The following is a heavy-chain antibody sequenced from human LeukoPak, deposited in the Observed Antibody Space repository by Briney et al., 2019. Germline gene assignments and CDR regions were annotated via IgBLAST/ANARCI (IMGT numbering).Heavy chain of an antibody. D-gene: IGHD1-26*01. CDR2: IYYGGST. CDR3: ARRRTIVGATNWFDP. V-gene: IGHV4-59*01. CDR1: GGSISSYY. J-gene: IGHJ5*02. Sequence: SETLSLTCTVSGGSISSYYWSWIRQPPGKGLEWIGYIYYGGSTNYNPSLKSRVTISVDTSKNQFSLKLSSVTAADTAVYYCARRRTIVGATNWFDPWGQGTLVTVSS.